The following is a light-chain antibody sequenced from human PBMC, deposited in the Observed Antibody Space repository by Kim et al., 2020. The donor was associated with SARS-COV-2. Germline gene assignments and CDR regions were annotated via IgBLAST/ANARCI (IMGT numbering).Light chain of an antibody. CDR3: QQYGSSPYT. CDR1: QSVSSSS. Sequence: EIVLTQSPGTLSLSPGEGATLSCRASQSVSSSSLAWYQQKPGQAPRLLIYAASSRATGIPDRFSGSGSGTDFTHTISRLEPEDFAVYYCQQYGSSPYTFGQGTKLEI. V-gene: IGKV3-20*01. J-gene: IGKJ2*01. CDR2: AAS.